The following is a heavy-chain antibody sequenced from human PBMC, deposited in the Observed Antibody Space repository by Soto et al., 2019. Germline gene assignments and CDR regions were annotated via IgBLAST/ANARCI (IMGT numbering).Heavy chain of an antibody. V-gene: IGHV3-13*01. CDR1: GFTFSSYD. CDR3: ARGGITFGGVIVIQTFDY. D-gene: IGHD3-16*02. Sequence: EVQLVESGGGLVQPGGSLRLSCAASGFTFSSYDMHWVRQATGKGLEWVSAIGTAGDTYYPGSVKGRFTISRENAKTSLYLQMNSLRAGDTAVYYCARGGITFGGVIVIQTFDYWGQGPLVTVSS. CDR2: IGTAGDT. J-gene: IGHJ4*02.